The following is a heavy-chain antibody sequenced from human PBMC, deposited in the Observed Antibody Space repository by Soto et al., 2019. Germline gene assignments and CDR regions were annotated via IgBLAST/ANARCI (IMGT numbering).Heavy chain of an antibody. Sequence: GESLKISCKGSGYNFTTYWLGWVRQVPGKGLEWMGIIYPGDSDTRYSPSFQGQVTISADKSISAAYLQWSSLKASDTDMYFCARRRGLLGSFDYWGRGTLVTVSS. CDR3: ARRRGLLGSFDY. J-gene: IGHJ4*02. CDR2: IYPGDSDT. CDR1: GYNFTTYW. D-gene: IGHD2-21*02. V-gene: IGHV5-51*01.